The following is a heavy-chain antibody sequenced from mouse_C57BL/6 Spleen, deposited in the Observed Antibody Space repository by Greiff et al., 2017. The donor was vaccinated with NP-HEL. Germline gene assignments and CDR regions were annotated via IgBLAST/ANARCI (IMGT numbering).Heavy chain of an antibody. CDR3: TRSPTMAYCDY. Sequence: DVQLVESGEGLVKPGGSLKLSCAASGFTFSSYAMSWVRQTPEKRLEWVAYISSGGDYIYYADTVKGRFTISIDNARNTLYLQMSSLKSEDTAMYYCTRSPTMAYCDYWGQGTTLTVSS. V-gene: IGHV5-9-1*02. CDR1: GFTFSSYA. CDR2: ISSGGDYI. D-gene: IGHD2-10*01. J-gene: IGHJ2*01.